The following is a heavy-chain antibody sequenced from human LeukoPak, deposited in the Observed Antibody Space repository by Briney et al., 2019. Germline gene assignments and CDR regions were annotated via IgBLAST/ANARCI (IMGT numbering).Heavy chain of an antibody. V-gene: IGHV3-64*01. J-gene: IGHJ5*02. CDR3: ARVYCSSTSCYFLNWFDP. CDR2: ISSNGGST. CDR1: GFTFSSYA. Sequence: GGSLRLSCAASGFTFSSYAMHWVRQAPGKGLEYVSAISSNGGSTYYANSVKGRFTISRDNSKNTLYLQMGSLRAEDMAVYYCARVYCSSTSCYFLNWFDPWGQGTLVTVSS. D-gene: IGHD2-2*01.